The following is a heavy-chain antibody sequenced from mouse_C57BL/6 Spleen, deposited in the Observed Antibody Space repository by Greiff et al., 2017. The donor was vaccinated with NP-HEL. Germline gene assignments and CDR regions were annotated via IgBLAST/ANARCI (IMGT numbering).Heavy chain of an antibody. CDR2: IHPSDSDT. Sequence: VQLQQPGAELVKPGASVKVSCKASGYTFTSYWMHWVKQRPGQGLEWIGRIHPSDSDTNYNQKFKGKATLTVDKSSSTAYMQLSSLTSEDSAVYYCAIGTIYYYGSSHGNYAMDYWGQGTSVTVSS. D-gene: IGHD1-1*01. CDR1: GYTFTSYW. J-gene: IGHJ4*01. V-gene: IGHV1-74*01. CDR3: AIGTIYYYGSSHGNYAMDY.